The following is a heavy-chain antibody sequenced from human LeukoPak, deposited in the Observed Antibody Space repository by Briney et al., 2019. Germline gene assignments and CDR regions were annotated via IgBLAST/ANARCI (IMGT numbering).Heavy chain of an antibody. CDR1: GFTFDDYA. V-gene: IGHV3-9*01. CDR3: AKGLFLRLGELSLYHDAFDI. CDR2: ISWNSGSI. J-gene: IGHJ3*02. Sequence: GRSLRLSCAASGFTFDDYAMHWVRQAPGKGLEWVSGISWNSGSIGYTDSVKGRFTISRDNAKNSLYLQINSLRAEDTALYYCAKGLFLRLGELSLYHDAFDIWGQGTMVTVSS. D-gene: IGHD3-16*02.